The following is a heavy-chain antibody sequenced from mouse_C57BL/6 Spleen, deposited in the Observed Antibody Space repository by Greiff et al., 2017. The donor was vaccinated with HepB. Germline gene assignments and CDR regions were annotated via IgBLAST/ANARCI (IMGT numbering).Heavy chain of an antibody. V-gene: IGHV6-3*01. J-gene: IGHJ4*01. CDR1: GFTFSNYW. CDR2: IRLKSDNYAT. Sequence: DVKLVESGGGLVQPGGSMKLSCVASGFTFSNYWMNWVRQSPEKGLEWVAQIRLKSDNYATHYAESVKGRFTISRDDSKSSVYLQMNNLRAEDTGIYYCTGPITTVVAEDYYAMDYWGQGTSVTVSS. D-gene: IGHD1-1*01. CDR3: TGPITTVVAEDYYAMDY.